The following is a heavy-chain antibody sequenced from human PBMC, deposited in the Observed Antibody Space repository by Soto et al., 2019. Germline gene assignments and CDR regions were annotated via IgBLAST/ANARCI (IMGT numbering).Heavy chain of an antibody. CDR1: GYTFTSYY. D-gene: IGHD3-10*01. J-gene: IGHJ4*02. CDR3: ARYPGHYYGSGLPPHFDY. CDR2: INPSGGST. Sequence: GASVKVSCKASGYTFTSYYMHWVRQAPGQGLEWMGIINPSGGSTSYAQKFQGRVTMTRDTSTSTVYMELSSLRSEDTAVYYCARYPGHYYGSGLPPHFDYWGQGTLVTVSS. V-gene: IGHV1-46*03.